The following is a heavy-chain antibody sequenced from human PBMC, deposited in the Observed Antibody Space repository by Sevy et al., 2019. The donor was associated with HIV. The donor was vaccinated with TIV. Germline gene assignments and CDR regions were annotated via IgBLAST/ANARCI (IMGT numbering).Heavy chain of an antibody. J-gene: IGHJ3*02. CDR3: TTDPTMIVVVITSPLGDI. CDR2: IKSKTDGGTT. Sequence: GGSLRLSCAASGFTLSNAWMSWVRQAPGKGLEWVGRIKSKTDGGTTDYAAPVKGRFTISRDDSKNTLYLQMNSLKTEDTAVYYCTTDPTMIVVVITSPLGDIWGQGTMVTVSS. CDR1: GFTLSNAW. V-gene: IGHV3-15*01. D-gene: IGHD3-22*01.